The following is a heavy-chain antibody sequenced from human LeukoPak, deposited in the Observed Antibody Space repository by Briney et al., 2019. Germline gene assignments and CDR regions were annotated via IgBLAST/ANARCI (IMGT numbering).Heavy chain of an antibody. CDR3: ARLPTGSPLHY. Sequence: GGSQRLSCAASGLTFSSSWMHWVRQAPGKGLVWVSSINSDGSSTRYADSVKGRFTISRDNAKDTLYLQMNSLRAEDTAVYYCARLPTGSPLHYWGQGTLVTVSS. J-gene: IGHJ4*02. D-gene: IGHD1-14*01. CDR2: INSDGSST. V-gene: IGHV3-74*01. CDR1: GLTFSSSW.